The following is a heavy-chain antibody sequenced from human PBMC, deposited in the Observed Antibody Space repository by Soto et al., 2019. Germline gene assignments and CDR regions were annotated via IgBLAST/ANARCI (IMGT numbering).Heavy chain of an antibody. V-gene: IGHV1-69*01. D-gene: IGHD3-22*01. J-gene: IGHJ4*02. Sequence: QVQLVQSGAEVKKPGSSVKVSCKASGGTFSSYAIIWVRQAPGQGLEWMGGIIPIFGTANYAQKFQGRVTITADESTSTAYMELSSLRSEDTAVYYCARGYYYDSSGYYYGEFDYWGQGTLVTVSS. CDR2: IIPIFGTA. CDR1: GGTFSSYA. CDR3: ARGYYYDSSGYYYGEFDY.